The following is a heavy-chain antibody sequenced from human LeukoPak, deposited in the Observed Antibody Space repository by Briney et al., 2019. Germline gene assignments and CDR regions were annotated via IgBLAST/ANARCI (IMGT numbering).Heavy chain of an antibody. CDR3: AKDRVTAMVYYFDY. J-gene: IGHJ4*02. CDR1: GFTFSSYA. Sequence: PGGSLRLSCAASGFTFSSYAMSWVRQAPGKGLEWVSAISGSGGSTYYADSVKGRFTISRDNSKNALYLQMNSLRAEDAAVYYCAKDRVTAMVYYFDYWGQGTLVTVSS. CDR2: ISGSGGST. V-gene: IGHV3-23*01. D-gene: IGHD5-18*01.